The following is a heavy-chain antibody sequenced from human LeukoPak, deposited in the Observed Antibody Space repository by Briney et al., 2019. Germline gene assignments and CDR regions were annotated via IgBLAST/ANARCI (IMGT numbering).Heavy chain of an antibody. D-gene: IGHD6-19*01. CDR3: ARVPDLIAGAGTRNRWFDP. CDR1: GYTFTSYG. CDR2: ISAYNGNT. J-gene: IGHJ5*02. Sequence: ASVKVSCKASGYTFTSYGISWVRQAPGQGLEWMGWISAYNGNTNYAQKLQGRVTMTTDTSTSTAYMELRSLRSDDTAVYYCARVPDLIAGAGTRNRWFDPWGQGTLVTVSS. V-gene: IGHV1-18*04.